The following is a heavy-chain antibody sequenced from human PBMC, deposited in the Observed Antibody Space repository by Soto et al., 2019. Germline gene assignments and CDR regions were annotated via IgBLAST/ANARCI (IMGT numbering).Heavy chain of an antibody. Sequence: PGGSLRLSCAASGFTFSSYAMDWVRQAPGKGLEWVSSISSSRSYIFYADSVKGRFTISRDNAKNSLYLQMNSLRAEDTAIYYCARARMQFKESLAPELFDWWCQGTLVTVSS. D-gene: IGHD1-1*01. CDR1: GFTFSSYA. V-gene: IGHV3-21*01. CDR3: ARARMQFKESLAPELFDW. J-gene: IGHJ4*02. CDR2: ISSSRSYI.